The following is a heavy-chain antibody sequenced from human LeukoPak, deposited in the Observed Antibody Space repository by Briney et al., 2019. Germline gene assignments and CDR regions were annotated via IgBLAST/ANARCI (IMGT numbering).Heavy chain of an antibody. CDR3: ARHKSSGSYPLDY. Sequence: ASETLSLTCTVSGGSMSSYYWSWIRQPPGKGLEWIGHIYFSGSTNYNPSLESRVTISVDTSKNQFSLTLSSVTAADTAVYYCARHKSSGSYPLDYWGQGILVTVSS. CDR1: GGSMSSYY. CDR2: IYFSGST. D-gene: IGHD3-22*01. J-gene: IGHJ4*02. V-gene: IGHV4-59*08.